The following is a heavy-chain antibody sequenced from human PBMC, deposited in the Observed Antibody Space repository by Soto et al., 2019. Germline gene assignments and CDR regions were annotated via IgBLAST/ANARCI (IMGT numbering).Heavy chain of an antibody. CDR2: ISSSTSHT. CDR3: ARGRGAAADYFDF. D-gene: IGHD6-13*01. J-gene: IGHJ4*02. Sequence: GGSLRLSCAVSGFTFSDYYMTWIRQAPGKGLEWVSYISSSTSHTNYADSVKGRFTISRDNAKNSLFLQMNSLRAEDTAVYYWARGRGAAADYFDFWGQGTLVTVS. V-gene: IGHV3-11*05. CDR1: GFTFSDYY.